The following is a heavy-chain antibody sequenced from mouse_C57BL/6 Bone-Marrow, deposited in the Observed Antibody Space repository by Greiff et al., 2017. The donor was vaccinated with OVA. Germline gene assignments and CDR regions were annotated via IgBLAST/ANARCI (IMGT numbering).Heavy chain of an antibody. Sequence: VQLQQSGGGLVKPGGSLKLSCAASGFTFSSYAMSWVRQTPEKRLEWVATISDGGSYTYYPDNVKGRFTISRDNAKNNLYLQMSHLKSEDTAMYYCARAGWSYWGQGTSVTVSS. CDR1: GFTFSSYA. CDR3: ARAGWSY. J-gene: IGHJ4*01. D-gene: IGHD2-3*01. V-gene: IGHV5-4*01. CDR2: ISDGGSYT.